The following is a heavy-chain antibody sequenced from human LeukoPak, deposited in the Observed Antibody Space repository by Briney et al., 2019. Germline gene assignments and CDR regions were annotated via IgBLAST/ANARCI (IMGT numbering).Heavy chain of an antibody. V-gene: IGHV4-38-2*01. CDR2: IYHSGST. CDR3: ARRPGYGASDI. Sequence: SETLSLTCAVSGYPISSGYYWGWIRQPPGKGLEWIGSIYHSGSTYYNPSLKSRVTISVDTSKNQFSLKLSSVTAADTAVYYCARRPGYGASDIWGQGTMVTVSS. J-gene: IGHJ3*02. D-gene: IGHD1-1*01. CDR1: GYPISSGYY.